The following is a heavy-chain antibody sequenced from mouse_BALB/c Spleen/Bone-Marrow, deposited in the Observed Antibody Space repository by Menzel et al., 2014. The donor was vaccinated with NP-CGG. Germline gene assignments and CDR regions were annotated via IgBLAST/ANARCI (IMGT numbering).Heavy chain of an antibody. J-gene: IGHJ3*01. CDR1: GFTFSNYG. Sequence: EVQRVESGGGLVQPGGSLKLSCAASGFTFSNYGMSWVRQTPDKRLEMIATINVNGDTTYHPDSVKGRFTISRDNVKNTLYLQMSRLKSEDTAMYYCARGYDYSSWFAYWGQGTLVTVSA. CDR2: INVNGDTT. V-gene: IGHV5-6-3*01. D-gene: IGHD2-4*01. CDR3: ARGYDYSSWFAY.